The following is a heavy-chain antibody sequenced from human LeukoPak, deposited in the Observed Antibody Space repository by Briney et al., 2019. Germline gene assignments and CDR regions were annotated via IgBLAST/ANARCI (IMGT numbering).Heavy chain of an antibody. CDR2: IYHSGNT. V-gene: IGHV4-4*02. Sequence: PSETLSLTCAVSGGSISSSNWWSWVRQFPEKGLEWIGEIYHSGNTNYNPSLKSRVTISVDKSKNLFSLKLSSVTAVDTAVYYCARRVRPKGFDYWGQGTLVTVSS. CDR3: ARRVRPKGFDY. CDR1: GGSISSSNW. J-gene: IGHJ4*02. D-gene: IGHD3-3*01.